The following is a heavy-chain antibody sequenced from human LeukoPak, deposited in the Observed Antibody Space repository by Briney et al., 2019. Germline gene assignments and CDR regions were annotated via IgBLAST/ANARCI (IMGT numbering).Heavy chain of an antibody. CDR2: ISSSSNYI. J-gene: IGHJ4*02. D-gene: IGHD1-26*01. CDR1: GVTFSSYT. CDR3: ARDAPLPDF. V-gene: IGHV3-21*01. Sequence: GXXLRLSCAASGVTFSSYTMSWVRQAPGKGLEWVSSISSSSNYIYYADSGKGRFTISRDNAKTSLYLQMNSLRAEDTAVYYCARDAPLPDFWGQGTLVTVSS.